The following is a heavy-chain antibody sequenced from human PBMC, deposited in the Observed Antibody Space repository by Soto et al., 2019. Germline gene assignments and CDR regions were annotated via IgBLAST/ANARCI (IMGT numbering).Heavy chain of an antibody. D-gene: IGHD1-1*01. V-gene: IGHV1-69*08. Sequence: QVKLVQSGAEVKKPGSSVKVSCKASGGTFGTYTISWVRQAPGQGLEWMGRIIPYLDRTDYEQKFQGRFTIAADKSTTTAYMELNSLRSEDKAVYFCARDTTYWGQGTLVTVSS. J-gene: IGHJ4*02. CDR3: ARDTTY. CDR2: IIPYLDRT. CDR1: GGTFGTYT.